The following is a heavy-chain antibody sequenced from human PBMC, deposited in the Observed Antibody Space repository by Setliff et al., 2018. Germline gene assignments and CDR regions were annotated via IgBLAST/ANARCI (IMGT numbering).Heavy chain of an antibody. J-gene: IGHJ4*02. CDR2: VHFGGDT. V-gene: IGHV4-59*08. CDR3: ARQPSSGAYYNPRPYYFDS. CDR1: GGGSINNYY. Sequence: SETLSLTCTVSGGGSINNYYWSRVRQSPGKGLEWIGFVHFGGDTNYNPSLKSRVTMSADTSNNQFSLNLRSVTAADTAVYFCARQPSSGAYYNPRPYYFDSWGQGTLVTVS. D-gene: IGHD3-10*01.